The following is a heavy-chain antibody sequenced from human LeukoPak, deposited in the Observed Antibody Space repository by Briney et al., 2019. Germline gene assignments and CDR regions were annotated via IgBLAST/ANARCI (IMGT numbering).Heavy chain of an antibody. Sequence: SETLSLTCTVSGGSISSSSYYWGWIRQPPGKGLEWIGSIYYSGSTYCNPSLKSRVTISVDTSKNQFSLKLSSVTAADTAVYYCARAVAGFFDYWGQGTLVTVSS. J-gene: IGHJ4*02. CDR3: ARAVAGFFDY. CDR1: GGSISSSSYY. CDR2: IYYSGST. D-gene: IGHD6-19*01. V-gene: IGHV4-39*01.